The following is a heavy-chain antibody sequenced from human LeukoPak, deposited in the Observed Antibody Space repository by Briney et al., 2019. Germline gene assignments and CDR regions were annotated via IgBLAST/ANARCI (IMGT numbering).Heavy chain of an antibody. CDR1: GFTFSSYW. CDR2: IKQDGSEK. V-gene: IGHV3-7*01. J-gene: IGHJ4*02. CDR3: ARAYGDYEDKEFDY. Sequence: GGSLRLSCAASGFTFSSYWMSWVRQAPGKGLEWVANIKQDGSEKYYVDSVKGRFTISRDNAKNSLYLQMNSLRAEDTAVYYCARAYGDYEDKEFDYWAREPWSPSPQ. D-gene: IGHD4-17*01.